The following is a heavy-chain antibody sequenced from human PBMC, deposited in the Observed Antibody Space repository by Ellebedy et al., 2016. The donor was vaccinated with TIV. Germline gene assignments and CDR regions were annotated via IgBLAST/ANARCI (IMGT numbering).Heavy chain of an antibody. J-gene: IGHJ4*02. V-gene: IGHV3-7*01. CDR2: MNQDGSRK. CDR3: ARDPYHGALDY. CDR1: GFAFGDSW. D-gene: IGHD4-17*01. Sequence: PGGSLRLSCAASGFAFGDSWMTWVRQTPETRLEWVANMNQDGSRKDHVDAVRGRFIISRDNSKNLLYLEMNSLRVEDTAVYYCARDPYHGALDYWGQGTPVGVSS.